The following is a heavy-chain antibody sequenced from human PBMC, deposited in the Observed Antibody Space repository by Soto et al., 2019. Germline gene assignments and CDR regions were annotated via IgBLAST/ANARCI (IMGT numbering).Heavy chain of an antibody. Sequence: ASVKVSCKASGYTFTSYDINWVRQATGQGLEWMGWMNPNSGNTGYAQKFQGRVTMTRSTSISTAYMELSSLRSEDTAVYYCAREIYCGGDCYPRRIVAFDIWGQGTMVTVSS. J-gene: IGHJ3*02. CDR3: AREIYCGGDCYPRRIVAFDI. D-gene: IGHD2-21*02. CDR1: GYTFTSYD. CDR2: MNPNSGNT. V-gene: IGHV1-8*01.